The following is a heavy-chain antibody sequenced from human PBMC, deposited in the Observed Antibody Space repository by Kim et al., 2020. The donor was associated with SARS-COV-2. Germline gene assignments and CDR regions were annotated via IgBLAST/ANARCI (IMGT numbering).Heavy chain of an antibody. V-gene: IGHV3-7*01. CDR3: TRGRVPSY. CDR2: MKPDGNEK. CDR1: RFIFNNYW. Sequence: GGSLRLSCVASRFIFNNYWMSWVRQAPGKGLEWVANMKPDGNEKYYVDSVKGRFTISRDNAKNSVYLQMNNLRSEDTAVYYCTRGRVPSYWGQGTLVTVSS. J-gene: IGHJ4*02.